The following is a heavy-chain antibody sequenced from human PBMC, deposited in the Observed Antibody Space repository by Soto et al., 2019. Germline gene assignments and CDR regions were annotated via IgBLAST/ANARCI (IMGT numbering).Heavy chain of an antibody. CDR1: GFTFSSYS. D-gene: IGHD1-26*01. CDR2: ISSSSSYI. J-gene: IGHJ4*02. CDR3: ATHLRYSGSYSPFDY. V-gene: IGHV3-21*01. Sequence: VGSLRLSCAASGFTFSSYSMNWVRQAPGKGLEWVSSISSSSSYIYYADSVKGRFTISRDNAKNSLYLQMNSLRAEDTAVYYCATHLRYSGSYSPFDYWGQGTLVTVSS.